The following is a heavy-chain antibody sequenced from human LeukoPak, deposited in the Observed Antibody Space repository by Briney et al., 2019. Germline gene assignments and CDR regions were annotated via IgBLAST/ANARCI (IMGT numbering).Heavy chain of an antibody. CDR1: GYTFTGYY. V-gene: IGHV1-2*02. CDR2: INANGGGR. D-gene: IGHD6-13*01. CDR3: AGLEAADPFDY. Sequence: ASVRVSCKASGYTFTGYYMHWVRQAPGQGGEWMGWINANGGGRNYTQKFQGRVTITRDTSISTAYMELRRLRSDATAVYYCAGLEAADPFDYWGQGTLVTVSS. J-gene: IGHJ4*02.